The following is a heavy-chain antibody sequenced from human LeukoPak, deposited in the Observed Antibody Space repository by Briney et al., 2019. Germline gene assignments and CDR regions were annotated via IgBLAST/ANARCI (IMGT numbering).Heavy chain of an antibody. Sequence: SQTLSLTCTVSGGSISSGGYYWSWIRQHPGKGLEWIGYIYYSGSTYYNPSLKGRVTISVDTSKNQFSLKLSSVTAADTAVYYCARSMVLNWFDPWGQGTLVTVSS. CDR3: ARSMVLNWFDP. J-gene: IGHJ5*02. V-gene: IGHV4-31*03. D-gene: IGHD2-21*01. CDR1: GGSISSGGYY. CDR2: IYYSGST.